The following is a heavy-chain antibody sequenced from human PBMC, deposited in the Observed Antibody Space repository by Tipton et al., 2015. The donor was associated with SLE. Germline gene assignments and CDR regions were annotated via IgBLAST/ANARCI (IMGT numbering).Heavy chain of an antibody. CDR2: INHSGST. V-gene: IGHV4-34*01. CDR1: GGSFSGYY. CDR3: ARGRDDYGSGSPGAFDF. J-gene: IGHJ3*01. D-gene: IGHD3-10*01. Sequence: TLSLTCAVYGGSFSGYYWSWIRQPPGKGLEWIGEINHSGSTNYNPSLKSRVTISVDMSKNQFSLKLSSVTAAETAVYYCARGRDDYGSGSPGAFDFWGQGTMVTVSS.